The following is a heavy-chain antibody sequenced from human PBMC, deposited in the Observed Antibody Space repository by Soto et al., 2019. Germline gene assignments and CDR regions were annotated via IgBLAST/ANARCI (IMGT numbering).Heavy chain of an antibody. Sequence: QVQLVQSGAEVKKPGASVKVSCKASGYTFTSYGISSVRQAPGQGLEGMGWISAYNGNTNYAQKLQGRVPMTTNASKSTAYMELRSMRSDDTAAYYCARTEMYSGWLDYWGQGTLVTVSS. CDR1: GYTFTSYG. J-gene: IGHJ4*02. V-gene: IGHV1-18*01. CDR2: ISAYNGNT. CDR3: ARTEMYSGWLDY. D-gene: IGHD5-12*01.